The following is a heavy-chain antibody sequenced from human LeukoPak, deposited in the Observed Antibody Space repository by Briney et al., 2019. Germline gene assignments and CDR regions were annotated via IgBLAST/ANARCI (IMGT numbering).Heavy chain of an antibody. V-gene: IGHV4-30-4*01. Sequence: SETLSLTCTVSGGSISSGDYYWSWIRQPPGKGLEWIGYIYYSGSTYYNPSLKSRVTISVDTSKNQFSLKLSSVTAADTAVYYCARDSRGAVPGAFDIWGQGTMVTVSS. J-gene: IGHJ3*02. CDR2: IYYSGST. CDR3: ARDSRGAVPGAFDI. D-gene: IGHD1-1*01. CDR1: GGSISSGDYY.